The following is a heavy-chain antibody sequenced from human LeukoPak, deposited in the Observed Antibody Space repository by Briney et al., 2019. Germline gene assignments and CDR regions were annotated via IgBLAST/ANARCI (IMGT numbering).Heavy chain of an antibody. D-gene: IGHD3-22*01. CDR3: ARGSDSSGYTWFDP. CDR2: ISYSGST. CDR1: GGPIGTYY. V-gene: IGHV4-59*01. Sequence: SETLSLTCTVSGGPIGTYYWSWIRQPPGKGLEWIGYISYSGSTNNNPSLKSRVTISVDTSKNQFSLRLSSVTAADTAVYYCARGSDSSGYTWFDPWGQGTLVTVSS. J-gene: IGHJ5*02.